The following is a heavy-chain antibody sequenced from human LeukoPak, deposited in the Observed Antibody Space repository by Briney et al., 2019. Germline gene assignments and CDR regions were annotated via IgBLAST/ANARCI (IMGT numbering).Heavy chain of an antibody. J-gene: IGHJ4*02. CDR2: TYYRSKWYS. CDR1: GDSVSSNSAG. CDR3: ARDEGSNWDARGEYYFDF. D-gene: IGHD1-20*01. Sequence: SQTLSLTCALSGDSVSSNSAGWNWIRQSPSRGLEWLGKTYYRSKWYSDYAMSVKGRMTINPDTSNNHFSLQLNSVTPEDTAVYYCARDEGSNWDARGEYYFDFWGQGTLVTVSS. V-gene: IGHV6-1*01.